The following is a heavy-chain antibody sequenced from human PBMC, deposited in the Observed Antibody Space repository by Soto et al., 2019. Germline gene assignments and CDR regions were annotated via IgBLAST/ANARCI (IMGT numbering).Heavy chain of an antibody. Sequence: QVQLVQSRAEVKKPGASVKVSCKASRYTFTSYGISWVRQAPGQGHEWLGWISAYNGNTNYAQKLQGRVTMTTDTSTSTAYMELRSLRSDDTAVYYCARGYEGYYDSSGYYYYWGQGTLVTVSS. J-gene: IGHJ4*02. D-gene: IGHD3-22*01. CDR3: ARGYEGYYDSSGYYYY. V-gene: IGHV1-18*01. CDR1: RYTFTSYG. CDR2: ISAYNGNT.